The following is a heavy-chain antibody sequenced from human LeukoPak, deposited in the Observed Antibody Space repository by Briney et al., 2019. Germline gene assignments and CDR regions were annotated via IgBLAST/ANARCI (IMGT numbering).Heavy chain of an antibody. CDR3: ARGQYYDVLTGRYKNWFDP. CDR2: ISAYNGNT. Sequence: ASVKVSCKASGYTFTSYGISWVRQAPGQGLEWMGWISAYNGNTNYAQKLQGRVTMTTDTSTSTAYMELRSLRSDDTAVYYCARGQYYDVLTGRYKNWFDPWGQGTLVTVSS. CDR1: GYTFTSYG. J-gene: IGHJ5*02. D-gene: IGHD3-9*01. V-gene: IGHV1-18*01.